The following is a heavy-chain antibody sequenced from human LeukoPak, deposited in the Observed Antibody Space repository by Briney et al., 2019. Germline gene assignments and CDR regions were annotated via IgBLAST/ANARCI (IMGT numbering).Heavy chain of an antibody. J-gene: IGHJ3*02. CDR2: ISGSGGST. V-gene: IGHV3-23*01. CDR3: AKDQTILGAFDI. CDR1: GFTFSSYD. D-gene: IGHD3-3*01. Sequence: PGGSLRLSCGASGFTFSSYDLSWICQAPGKGLEWVSAISGSGGSTYYADSVKGRFTISRDNSKNTPYLQMNSLRAEDTAVYYCAKDQTILGAFDIWGQGTMVTVSS.